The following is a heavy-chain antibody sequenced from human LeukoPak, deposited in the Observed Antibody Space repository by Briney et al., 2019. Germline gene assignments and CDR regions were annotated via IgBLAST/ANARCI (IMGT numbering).Heavy chain of an antibody. CDR1: GDSISSSIDF. D-gene: IGHD6-19*01. CDR3: ARGEVSRISSGWLGHGYYYYYGMDV. CDR2: IYYIGTT. V-gene: IGHV4-39*07. J-gene: IGHJ6*02. Sequence: PSETLSLTCTVSGDSISSSIDFWGWIRQPPGKGLEWIGSIYYIGTTYYNPSLKSRVTISVDTSKNQFSLKLSSVTAADTAVYYCARGEVSRISSGWLGHGYYYYYGMDVWGQGTTVTVSS.